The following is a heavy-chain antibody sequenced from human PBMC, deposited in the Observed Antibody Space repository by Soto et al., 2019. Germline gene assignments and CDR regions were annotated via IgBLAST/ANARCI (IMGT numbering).Heavy chain of an antibody. Sequence: QVQLVQSGAEVKKPGSSVKVSCKASGGSFSNFVISWVRQAPGQGLEWMGGIIPNFVTTNYAQKFHGKVTITADETTRTAYLELSGLTSEDTSVYYCARAVGGEATIRYWGQGTLVTVSS. J-gene: IGHJ4*02. CDR2: IIPNFVTT. CDR1: GGSFSNFV. D-gene: IGHD5-12*01. V-gene: IGHV1-69*01. CDR3: ARAVGGEATIRY.